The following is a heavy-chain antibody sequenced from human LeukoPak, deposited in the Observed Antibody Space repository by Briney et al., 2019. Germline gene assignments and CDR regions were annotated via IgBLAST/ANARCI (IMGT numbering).Heavy chain of an antibody. CDR1: GYTFTSYD. CDR2: IIPIFGTA. D-gene: IGHD4/OR15-4a*01. V-gene: IGHV1-69*05. Sequence: ASVKVSCKASGYTFTSYDINWVRQATGQGLEWMGRIIPIFGTANYAQKFQGRVTITTDESTSTAYMELSSLRSEDTAVYYRARDPGDYGEVFDYWGQGTLVTVSS. CDR3: ARDPGDYGEVFDY. J-gene: IGHJ4*02.